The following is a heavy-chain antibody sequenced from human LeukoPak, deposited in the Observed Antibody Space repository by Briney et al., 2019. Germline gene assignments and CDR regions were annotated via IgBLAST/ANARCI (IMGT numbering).Heavy chain of an antibody. CDR2: INVGNANT. CDR3: ARRPPSVAGPFDY. Sequence: ASVKVSCKASGYTFTNHAIHWVRQAPGQRLEWMGWINVGNANTKYSQMFQGRVTITRDTSANTAYMELTSLRSEDTAVYYCARRPPSVAGPFDYWGQGTLVTVSS. CDR1: GYTFTNHA. J-gene: IGHJ4*02. D-gene: IGHD6-19*01. V-gene: IGHV1-3*01.